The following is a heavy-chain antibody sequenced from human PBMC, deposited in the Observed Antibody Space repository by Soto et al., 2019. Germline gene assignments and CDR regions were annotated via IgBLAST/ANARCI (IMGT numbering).Heavy chain of an antibody. CDR3: ANAYGDYGY. CDR1: GFTFSTYA. V-gene: IGHV3-23*01. D-gene: IGHD4-17*01. J-gene: IGHJ4*02. CDR2: ISSSGGST. Sequence: EVQLLESGGGLVQPGGSLRLSCAASGFTFSTYAMSWVRQAPGKGLEWVSGISSSGGSTYYADSVKGRFTISRDNSKSTQFLQMNSLRAEDTALYYCANAYGDYGYWGQGTLVNVSS.